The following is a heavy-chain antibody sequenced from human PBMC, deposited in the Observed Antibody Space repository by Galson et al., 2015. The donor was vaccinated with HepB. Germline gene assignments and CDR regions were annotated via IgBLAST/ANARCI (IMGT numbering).Heavy chain of an antibody. D-gene: IGHD6-13*01. V-gene: IGHV3-7*01. J-gene: IGHJ4*02. CDR2: IIQDGKEK. Sequence: SLRLSCATFGFHFNNYWLTWVRQVPGKGLECVASIIQDGKEKYYVDSVKGRFSISRDSGKNSVSLEMSSLRVEDTAVYYCARVNGTSWYAGLDFWGQGTRVTVSP. CDR1: GFHFNNYW. CDR3: ARVNGTSWYAGLDF.